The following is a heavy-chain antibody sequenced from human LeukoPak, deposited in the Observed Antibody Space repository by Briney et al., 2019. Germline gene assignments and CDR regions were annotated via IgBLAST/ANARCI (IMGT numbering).Heavy chain of an antibody. Sequence: EGSLRLSCAVSGITLSNYGTSWVRQAPGKGLEWVAGLSGSGGGTNYADSVKGRFTISRDNAKNTLYLQMNSLRAEDTAVYFCAKRGVVIRVILVGFHKEAYYFDSWGQGALVTVSS. J-gene: IGHJ4*02. CDR3: AKRGVVIRVILVGFHKEAYYFDS. V-gene: IGHV3-23*01. CDR1: GITLSNYG. D-gene: IGHD3-10*01. CDR2: LSGSGGGT.